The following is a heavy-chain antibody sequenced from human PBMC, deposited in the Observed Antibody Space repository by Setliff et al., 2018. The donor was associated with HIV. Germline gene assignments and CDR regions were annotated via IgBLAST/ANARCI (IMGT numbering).Heavy chain of an antibody. CDR3: ARVPLGYDSSGFYGVIDYFQL. D-gene: IGHD3-22*01. V-gene: IGHV1-3*01. Sequence: ASVKVSCKASGYTFTTYSIHWVRQAPGQSLEWMGWINVGKGDTKCSQELQDRVTMTTDTSTSTAYMMRDLTSDDTAVYYCARVPLGYDSSGFYGVIDYFQLWGQGTPVTVSS. J-gene: IGHJ1*01. CDR2: INVGKGDT. CDR1: GYTFTTYS.